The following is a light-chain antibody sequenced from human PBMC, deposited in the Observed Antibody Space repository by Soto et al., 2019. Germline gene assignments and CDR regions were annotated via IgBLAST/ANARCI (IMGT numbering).Light chain of an antibody. V-gene: IGKV3-15*01. CDR1: QSVSSN. J-gene: IGKJ3*01. Sequence: EIVMTQSPATLSVSPGERATLSCRASQSVSSNLAWYQQKPGQAPRLLIYGASTRATGIPARFSGSGSGTEFTLTIRSLQSEDFAVYYCQHYNNWPHLFPFGPGTKVDIK. CDR3: QHYNNWPHLFP. CDR2: GAS.